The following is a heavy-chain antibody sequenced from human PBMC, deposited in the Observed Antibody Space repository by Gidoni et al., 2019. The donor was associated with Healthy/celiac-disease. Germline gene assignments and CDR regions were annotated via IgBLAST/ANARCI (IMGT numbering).Heavy chain of an antibody. CDR2: IGGSGGST. CDR3: AKVPEESYGDYEGWFDP. D-gene: IGHD4-17*01. J-gene: IGHJ5*02. CDR1: GFTFSSYA. Sequence: EVKLLESGGGLVQPGGSLTLSAAPSGFTFSSYAMSWVRQAPGKGLGWVSAIGGSGGSTYYADSVKGRFTISRDNSKNTLYLQMNSLRAEDTAVYYCAKVPEESYGDYEGWFDPWGQGTLVTVSS. V-gene: IGHV3-23*01.